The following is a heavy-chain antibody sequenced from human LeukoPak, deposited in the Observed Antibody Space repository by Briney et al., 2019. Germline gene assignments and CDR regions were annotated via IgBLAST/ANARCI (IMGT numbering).Heavy chain of an antibody. Sequence: PGGSLRLSCAASGFTFSSYWMSWVRQAPGKGLEWVANIKQDGNEKYYVDSVMGRFTISRDNAKNSLYLQMNSLRDEDTAVYYCARLPSSGWYGDWGQGTLVTVSS. CDR2: IKQDGNEK. CDR3: ARLPSSGWYGD. J-gene: IGHJ4*02. CDR1: GFTFSSYW. V-gene: IGHV3-7*01. D-gene: IGHD6-19*01.